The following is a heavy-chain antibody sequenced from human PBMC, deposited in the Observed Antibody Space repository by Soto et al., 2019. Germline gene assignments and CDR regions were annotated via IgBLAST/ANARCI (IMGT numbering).Heavy chain of an antibody. V-gene: IGHV1-69*13. CDR1: GYTFTSYY. CDR2: IIPIFGTA. D-gene: IGHD3-22*01. Sequence: SVKVSCKASGYTFTSYYMHWVRQAPGQGLEWMGGIIPIFGTANYAQKFQGRVTITADESTSTAYMELSSLRSEDTAVYYCARVMYYDSSGYPAGAFDYWGQGTLVTVSS. J-gene: IGHJ4*02. CDR3: ARVMYYDSSGYPAGAFDY.